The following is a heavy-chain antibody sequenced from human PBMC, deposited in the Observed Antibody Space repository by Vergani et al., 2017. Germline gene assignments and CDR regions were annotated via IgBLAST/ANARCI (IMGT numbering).Heavy chain of an antibody. CDR1: GGSISSSSYY. D-gene: IGHD3-22*01. Sequence: QLQLQESGPGLVKPSETLSLTCTVSGGSISSSSYYWGWIRQPPGKGLEWIGSIYYSGSTYYNPSLKSRVTISVDTSKNQLSLKLSSVTAADTAVYYCARGVDLYDSSGYSEFDYWGQGTLVTVSS. J-gene: IGHJ4*02. CDR2: IYYSGST. CDR3: ARGVDLYDSSGYSEFDY. V-gene: IGHV4-39*01.